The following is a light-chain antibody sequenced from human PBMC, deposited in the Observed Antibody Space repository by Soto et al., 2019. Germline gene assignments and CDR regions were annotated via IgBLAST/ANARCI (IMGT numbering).Light chain of an antibody. CDR2: SNN. CDR1: SSNIGSRA. J-gene: IGLJ1*01. CDR3: ATWDDSVSGYV. Sequence: QPVLTQPPSASGTPGQRVTISCSGSSSNIGSRAVNWYQQLPGTAPKLLIYSNNQRPSGVPDRFSGSKSGTSASLAISGLQSEDDADYHCATWDDSVSGYVFGTGTKLTVL. V-gene: IGLV1-44*01.